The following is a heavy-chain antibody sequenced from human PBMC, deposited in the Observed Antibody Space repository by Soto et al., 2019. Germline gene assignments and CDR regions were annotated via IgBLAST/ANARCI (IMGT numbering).Heavy chain of an antibody. Sequence: EVQLVESGGGLVQPGGSLRLSCAASGFTFSSYDMHWVRQATGKGLEWVSAIGTAGDTYYPGSVKGRFTISRENAKNSLYLQMNSLRAEDTAVYYCARSNYYYYCGMDVWGQGTTVTVSS. J-gene: IGHJ6*02. V-gene: IGHV3-13*01. CDR1: GFTFSSYD. CDR3: ARSNYYYYCGMDV. CDR2: IGTAGDT. D-gene: IGHD4-4*01.